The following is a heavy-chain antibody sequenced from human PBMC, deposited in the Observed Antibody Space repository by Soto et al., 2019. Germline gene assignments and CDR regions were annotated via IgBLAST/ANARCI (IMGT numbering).Heavy chain of an antibody. V-gene: IGHV6-1*01. Sequence: SQTLSLTCAISGDSVSSNGAGWNWIRQSPSRGLEWLGRTYYQSKWYNDYAVFVKSRIAIDPDTSKNQFSLQLNFVSPDDTAVYYCARGWIRDGIDIWGQGTMVTVSS. CDR2: TYYQSKWYN. D-gene: IGHD5-12*01. CDR1: GDSVSSNGAG. CDR3: ARGWIRDGIDI. J-gene: IGHJ3*02.